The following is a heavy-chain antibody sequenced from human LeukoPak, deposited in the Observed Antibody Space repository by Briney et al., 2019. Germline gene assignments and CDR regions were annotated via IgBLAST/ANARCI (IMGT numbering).Heavy chain of an antibody. J-gene: IGHJ4*02. CDR3: ARVSSSWYGRSDYFDY. Sequence: SQTLSLTCAISGDSVSSNSAAWNWLRQSPSRGLEWLGRTYYRSKWYNDYAVSVKSRITINPDTSKNQFSLQLNSVTPEDTAVYYCARVSSSWYGRSDYFDYWGQGTLVTVSS. CDR2: TYYRSKWYN. V-gene: IGHV6-1*01. CDR1: GDSVSSNSAA. D-gene: IGHD6-13*01.